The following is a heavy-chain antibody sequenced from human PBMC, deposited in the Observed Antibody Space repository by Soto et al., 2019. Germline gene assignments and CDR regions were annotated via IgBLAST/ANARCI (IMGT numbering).Heavy chain of an antibody. Sequence: ASVKVSCKAFGYTFTSYAMHWVRQAPGQRLEWMGWINAGNGNTKYSQKFQGRVTITRDTSASTAYMELSSLRSEDTAVYYCARVLEYDFWSGSFECGYWGQGTLVTVSS. CDR3: ARVLEYDFWSGSFECGY. J-gene: IGHJ4*02. D-gene: IGHD3-3*01. CDR1: GYTFTSYA. V-gene: IGHV1-3*01. CDR2: INAGNGNT.